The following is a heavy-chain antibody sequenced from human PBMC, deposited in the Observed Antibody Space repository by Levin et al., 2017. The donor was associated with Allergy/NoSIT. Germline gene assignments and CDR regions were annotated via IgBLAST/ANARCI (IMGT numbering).Heavy chain of an antibody. D-gene: IGHD2-21*01. CDR1: GFTFNDYA. V-gene: IGHV3-23*02. Sequence: GESLKISCAASGFTFNDYAMTWVCQAPGKGLEWVSSISGSGGSTYYEDSVKGRFTISRDNYKNTLYLQINSLRAEDTALYYCAKGGANIVTWYFDLWGRGTLVTVSS. CDR3: AKGGANIVTWYFDL. CDR2: ISGSGGST. J-gene: IGHJ2*01.